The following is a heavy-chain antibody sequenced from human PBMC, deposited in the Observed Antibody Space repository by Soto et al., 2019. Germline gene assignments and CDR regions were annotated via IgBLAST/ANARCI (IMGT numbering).Heavy chain of an antibody. CDR2: MYPDDSDI. V-gene: IGHV5-51*01. Sequence: PGESLKISCKASGYSFSFYWIGWVRQIPGKGLEWMAIMYPDDSDIRYSPSFEAHVTISADKSTSTAFLQWSSLKASDTAMYYCATAYVYDFENSNYYRDAFDIWGQGTLVTVSS. J-gene: IGHJ3*02. CDR1: GYSFSFYW. D-gene: IGHD3-22*01. CDR3: ATAYVYDFENSNYYRDAFDI.